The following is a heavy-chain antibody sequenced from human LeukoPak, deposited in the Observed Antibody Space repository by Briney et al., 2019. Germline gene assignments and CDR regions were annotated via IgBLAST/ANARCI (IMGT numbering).Heavy chain of an antibody. Sequence: PSETLSLTCTVSGGFISTYYWSWIRQPPGKGLEWIGFISYSGSTYHNPSLKSRVTMSVDTSKNQFSLNLRSVTAADTAVYYCARGVEGATHYYYYYGMDVWGQGTTVTVSS. CDR1: GGFISTYY. V-gene: IGHV4-59*01. CDR3: ARGVEGATHYYYYYGMDV. D-gene: IGHD1-26*01. J-gene: IGHJ6*02. CDR2: ISYSGST.